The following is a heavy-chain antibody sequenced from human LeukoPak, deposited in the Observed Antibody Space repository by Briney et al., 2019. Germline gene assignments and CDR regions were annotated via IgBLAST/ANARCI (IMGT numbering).Heavy chain of an antibody. J-gene: IGHJ6*03. V-gene: IGHV4-34*01. Sequence: SETLSLTCAVYGGSFSGYYWSWIRQPPGKGLEWIGEINHGGSTNYDPSLKSRVTISVDTSKNQFSLKLSSVTAADTAVYYCASIAAAPLMDVWGKGTTVTVSS. CDR3: ASIAAAPLMDV. CDR1: GGSFSGYY. D-gene: IGHD6-13*01. CDR2: INHGGST.